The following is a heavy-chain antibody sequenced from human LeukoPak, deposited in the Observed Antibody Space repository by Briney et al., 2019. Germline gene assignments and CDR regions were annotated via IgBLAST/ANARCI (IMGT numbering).Heavy chain of an antibody. CDR1: GFTFNSNS. CDR2: ISSSGSTK. D-gene: IGHD3-10*01. J-gene: IGHJ4*02. V-gene: IGHV3-48*02. CDR3: ARDKRQKSGPKRDFDY. Sequence: GVSLRLSCEASGFTFNSNSMNWVRQAPGRGLEGVSYISSSGSTKDYADSVKGRFTISRDNAKNLLFLEMNSLRDEDTAVYYCARDKRQKSGPKRDFDYWGQGTLVTVSS.